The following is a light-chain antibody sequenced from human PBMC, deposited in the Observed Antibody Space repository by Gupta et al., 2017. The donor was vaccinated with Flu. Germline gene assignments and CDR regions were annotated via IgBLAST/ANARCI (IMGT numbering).Light chain of an antibody. CDR3: QQRSNWPPYT. CDR2: DAS. CDR1: QIISSY. J-gene: IGKJ2*01. V-gene: IGKV3-11*01. Sequence: IVLTQSPATLSLSPGERATLSCRASQIISSYLAWYQQKPGQAPRFLIYDASHRATGIPARFSGSGSGTDFTLTISSLEPEDFAVYYCQQRSNWPPYTFGQGTKLEIK.